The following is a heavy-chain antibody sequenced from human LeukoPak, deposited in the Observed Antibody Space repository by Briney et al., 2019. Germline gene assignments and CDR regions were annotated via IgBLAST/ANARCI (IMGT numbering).Heavy chain of an antibody. CDR1: GFTVSSNY. CDR3: ARDQPHPTDIVATINYFDY. CDR2: ISSSSSYI. Sequence: GGSLRLSCAASGFTVSSNYMNWVRQAPGKGLEWVSSISSSSSYIYYADSVKGRFTISRDNAKNSLYLQMNSLRAEDTAVYYCARDQPHPTDIVATINYFDYWGQGTLVTVSS. J-gene: IGHJ4*02. D-gene: IGHD5-12*01. V-gene: IGHV3-21*01.